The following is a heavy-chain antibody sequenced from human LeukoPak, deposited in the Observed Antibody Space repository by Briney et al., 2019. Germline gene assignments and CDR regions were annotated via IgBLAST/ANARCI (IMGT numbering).Heavy chain of an antibody. V-gene: IGHV3-30*04. CDR2: ISHDGTTK. D-gene: IGHD3-22*01. J-gene: IGHJ4*02. CDR3: VREGSYYYYDSTGYYSGLFDY. Sequence: GGSLRLSCAASGFTFSNHAMHWVRQAPGKGLEWVAIISHDGTTKFYPDSVKGRFTISRDNAENTLYLQMNSLRAEDTAVYYCVREGSYYYYDSTGYYSGLFDYWGQGTLVTVSS. CDR1: GFTFSNHA.